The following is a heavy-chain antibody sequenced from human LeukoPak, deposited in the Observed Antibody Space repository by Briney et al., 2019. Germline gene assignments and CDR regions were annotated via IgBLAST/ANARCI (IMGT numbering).Heavy chain of an antibody. D-gene: IGHD3-22*01. CDR2: IYPDDSDT. CDR1: GYSFSNYW. V-gene: IGHV5-51*01. J-gene: IGHJ3*01. CDR3: AKHFDSAGYDAFDV. Sequence: GESLKISCRGSGYSFSNYWAAWVRHMPGKGLEWMGIIYPDDSDTRYSPSFQGQVTISADKSINTAYLQWSSLKGSDTAMYYCAKHFDSAGYDAFDVWGQGTMVTVSS.